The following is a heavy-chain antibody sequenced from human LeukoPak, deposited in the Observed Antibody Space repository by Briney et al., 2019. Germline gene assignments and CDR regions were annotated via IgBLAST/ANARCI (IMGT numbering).Heavy chain of an antibody. D-gene: IGHD6-19*01. Sequence: GGSLRLPCAASGFTFSSYAMHWVRQAPGKGLEYVSAISSNGGSTYYANSVKGRFTISRDNSKNTLYLQMGSLRAEDMAVYYCARALDSSGWYYEHAFDIWGQGTMVTVSS. CDR3: ARALDSSGWYYEHAFDI. CDR2: ISSNGGST. CDR1: GFTFSSYA. V-gene: IGHV3-64*01. J-gene: IGHJ3*02.